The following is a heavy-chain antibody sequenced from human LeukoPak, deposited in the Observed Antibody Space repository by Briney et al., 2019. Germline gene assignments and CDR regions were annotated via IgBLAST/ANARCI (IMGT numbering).Heavy chain of an antibody. D-gene: IGHD1-14*01. CDR3: ARRPGN. V-gene: IGHV3-23*03. CDR1: GFTFSSSA. Sequence: GGSLRLSCAASGFTFSSSAMSWVRQAPGKGLEWVSLIYSGGAIRYADSVKGRFTISRDSSKNTLFLQMNDLTVEDTARYYCARRPGNWGQGILVTVSS. CDR2: IYSGGAI. J-gene: IGHJ4*02.